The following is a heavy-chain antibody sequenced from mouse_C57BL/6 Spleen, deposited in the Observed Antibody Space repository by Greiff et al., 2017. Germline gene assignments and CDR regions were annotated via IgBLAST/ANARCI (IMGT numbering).Heavy chain of an antibody. D-gene: IGHD1-1*01. J-gene: IGHJ4*01. CDR3: ARFFYYGSSCDAMDY. CDR2: INPNNGGT. V-gene: IGHV1-18*01. Sequence: VQLQQSGPELVKPGASVKIPCKASGYTFTDYNMDWVKQSHGKSLEWIGDINPNNGGTIYNQKFKGKATLTVDKSSSTAYMELRSLTSEDTAVYYCARFFYYGSSCDAMDYWGQGTSVTVSS. CDR1: GYTFTDYN.